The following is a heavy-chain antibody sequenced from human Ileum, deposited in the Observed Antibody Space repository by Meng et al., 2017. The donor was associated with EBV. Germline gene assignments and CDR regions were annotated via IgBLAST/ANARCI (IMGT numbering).Heavy chain of an antibody. J-gene: IGHJ4*02. CDR1: GFTFGSFD. V-gene: IGHV3-23*01. D-gene: IGHD2-2*01. Sequence: EVQLLESXXXXVXXGGSLIFSCAASGFTFGSFDMSWVRQAPGMGLEWVSTIRSGAVTTTYADSVRGRFTISRDDSKNTLYLQMNSLRAEDTGLYYCARRQSGCSSSRCCARDYWGQGTLVTVSS. CDR2: IRSGAVTT. CDR3: ARRQSGCSSSRCCARDY.